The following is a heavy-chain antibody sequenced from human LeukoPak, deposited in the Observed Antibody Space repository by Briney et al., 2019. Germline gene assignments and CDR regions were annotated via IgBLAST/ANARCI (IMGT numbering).Heavy chain of an antibody. CDR3: AREGSVGAFDI. J-gene: IGHJ3*02. CDR1: GFTFSSYA. CDR2: ISYDGSNK. Sequence: GGSLRLSCAASGFTFSSYAMHWVRQAPGKGLEGVAVISYDGSNKYYADSVKGRFTISRDNSKNTLYLQMNSLRAEDTAVYYCAREGSVGAFDIWGQGTMVTVSS. D-gene: IGHD1-26*01. V-gene: IGHV3-30-3*01.